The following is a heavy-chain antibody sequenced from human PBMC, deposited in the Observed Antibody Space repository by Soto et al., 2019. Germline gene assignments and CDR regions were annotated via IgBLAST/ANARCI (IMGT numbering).Heavy chain of an antibody. J-gene: IGHJ4*02. D-gene: IGHD3-3*01. V-gene: IGHV4-30-4*01. CDR3: ARAPVGLDTISYFDY. Sequence: SATRCLTWTVSGDSVSSVGFHWAWLRRPPGKGLEWIGYIYNGGSTYYRPSLESRMHMSLGATRNHYSLRLTSVTAADTAVYFCARAPVGLDTISYFDYWGQGKLVTVSS. CDR1: GDSVSSVGFH. CDR2: IYNGGST.